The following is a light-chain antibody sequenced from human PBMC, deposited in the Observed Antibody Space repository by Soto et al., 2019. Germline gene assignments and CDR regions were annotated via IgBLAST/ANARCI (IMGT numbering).Light chain of an antibody. CDR3: QQYGSSPPLT. V-gene: IGKV3-20*01. J-gene: IGKJ4*01. Sequence: EFVLTQSPGTLSLSPGERATLSCRASQSVGSISLAWYQQKPGQAPRILIYGASTRATGIPDRFSGSGSGTDFTLTISRLEPEDFAVYYCQQYGSSPPLTFGGGTKVEIK. CDR2: GAS. CDR1: QSVGSIS.